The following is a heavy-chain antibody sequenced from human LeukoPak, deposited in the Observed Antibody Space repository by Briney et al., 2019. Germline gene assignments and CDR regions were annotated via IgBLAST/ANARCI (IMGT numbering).Heavy chain of an antibody. CDR2: IYYSGST. D-gene: IGHD2-8*01. CDR1: GGSISSNY. V-gene: IGHV4-59*01. CDR3: ARYHCTNGVCYYFDY. J-gene: IGHJ4*02. Sequence: SETLSLTCTVSGGSISSNYRSWIRQPPGKGLEWIGYIYYSGSTNCNPSLKSRVTTSVDTSKNQFSLKLRSVTAADTAVYYCARYHCTNGVCYYFDYWGQGTLVTVSS.